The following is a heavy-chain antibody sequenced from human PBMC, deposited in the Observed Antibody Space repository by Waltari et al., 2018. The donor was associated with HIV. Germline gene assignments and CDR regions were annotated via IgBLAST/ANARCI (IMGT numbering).Heavy chain of an antibody. J-gene: IGHJ4*02. CDR2: FYAGGST. V-gene: IGHV3-53*02. Sequence: EVQLVETGGGLIQPGGSLRLSCAASGFTVSSNYMSWVRQAPGKGLEWVSTFYAGGSTYYANAVKGRFTISRDNAKNTLYLQMNSLRAEDTAVYYCARDLSSGWLFSWGQGTLVTVSS. CDR1: GFTVSSNY. CDR3: ARDLSSGWLFS. D-gene: IGHD6-19*01.